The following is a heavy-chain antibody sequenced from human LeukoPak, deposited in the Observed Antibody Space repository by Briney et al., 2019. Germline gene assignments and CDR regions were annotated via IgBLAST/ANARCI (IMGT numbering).Heavy chain of an antibody. CDR3: ARGLAAADTYYYYGMDV. CDR2: INPNSGGT. Sequence: ASVKVSCKASGYTFTSYAMNWVRQAPGQGLEWMGWINPNSGGTNYAQKFQGWVTMARDTSISTAYMELSRLRSDDTAVYYCARGLAAADTYYYYGMDVWGQGTTVTVSS. CDR1: GYTFTSYA. J-gene: IGHJ6*02. D-gene: IGHD6-13*01. V-gene: IGHV1-2*04.